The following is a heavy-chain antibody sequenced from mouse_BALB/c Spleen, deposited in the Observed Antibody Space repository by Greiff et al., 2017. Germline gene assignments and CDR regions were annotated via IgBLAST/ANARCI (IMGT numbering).Heavy chain of an antibody. V-gene: IGHV5-6-4*01. Sequence: EVKLMESGGDLVKPGGSLKLSCAASGFTFSSYTMSWVRQTPEKRLEWVATISSGGSYTYYPDSVKGRFTISRDNAKNTLYLQMSSLKSEDTAMYYCTRDGYDRFPTMDYWGQGTSVTVSS. CDR2: ISSGGSYT. CDR1: GFTFSSYT. D-gene: IGHD2-2*01. J-gene: IGHJ4*01. CDR3: TRDGYDRFPTMDY.